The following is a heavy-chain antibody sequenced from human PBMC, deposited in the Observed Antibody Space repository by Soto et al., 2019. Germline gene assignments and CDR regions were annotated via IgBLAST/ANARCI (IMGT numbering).Heavy chain of an antibody. CDR2: IIPIFGTA. J-gene: IGHJ4*02. CDR3: ARVRIVGATRDGFDY. D-gene: IGHD1-26*01. Sequence: ASVKVSCKASGGTFSSYAISWVRQAPGQGLEWMGGIIPIFGTANYAQKFQGRVTITADESTSTAYMELSSLRSEDTAVYYCARVRIVGATRDGFDYWGQGTLVTVSS. V-gene: IGHV1-69*13. CDR1: GGTFSSYA.